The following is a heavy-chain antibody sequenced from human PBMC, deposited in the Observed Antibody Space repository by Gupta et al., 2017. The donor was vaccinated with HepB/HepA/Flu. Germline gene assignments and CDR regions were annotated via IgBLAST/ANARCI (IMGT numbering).Heavy chain of an antibody. D-gene: IGHD5-24*01. CDR1: GFTFDDYA. V-gene: IGHV3-9*01. Sequence: EVQLVESGGGLVQPGRSLRLSCAASGFTFDDYAMHWVRQAPGKGLEWVSGISWNSGSIGYADSVKGRFTISRDNAKNSLYLQMNSLRAEDTALYYCAKDRGYKIPYYYGMDVWGQGTTVTGSS. CDR3: AKDRGYKIPYYYGMDV. CDR2: ISWNSGSI. J-gene: IGHJ6*02.